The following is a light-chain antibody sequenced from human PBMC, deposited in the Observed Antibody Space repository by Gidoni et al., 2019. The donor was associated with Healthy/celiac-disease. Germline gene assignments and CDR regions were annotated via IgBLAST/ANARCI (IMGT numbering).Light chain of an antibody. CDR3: QQYGSSPKT. V-gene: IGKV3-20*01. CDR2: GAS. J-gene: IGKJ1*01. CDR1: QSVSSSY. Sequence: EIVLTQSPGPLSLSPGERATLSCRASQSVSSSYLAWYQQKPGQAPRRLIYGASSRPTGIPDRFSGSGSGPDFTLTISRLDPEDFAVYYCQQYGSSPKTFGQGTKVEIK.